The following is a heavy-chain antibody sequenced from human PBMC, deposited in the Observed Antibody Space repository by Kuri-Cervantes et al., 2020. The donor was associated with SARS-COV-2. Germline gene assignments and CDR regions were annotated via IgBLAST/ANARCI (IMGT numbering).Heavy chain of an antibody. Sequence: GGSLRLSCAASGFTFSSYAMHWVRQAPGKGLEWVAVISYDGRNKYYADSVKGRFTISRDNAKNPLYLQMNSLRAEDTAVYYCARDRPHYDFWSGYYTKGGNNYYYYGMDVWGQGTTVTVSS. J-gene: IGHJ6*02. CDR1: GFTFSSYA. CDR2: ISYDGRNK. D-gene: IGHD3-3*01. V-gene: IGHV3-30*04. CDR3: ARDRPHYDFWSGYYTKGGNNYYYYGMDV.